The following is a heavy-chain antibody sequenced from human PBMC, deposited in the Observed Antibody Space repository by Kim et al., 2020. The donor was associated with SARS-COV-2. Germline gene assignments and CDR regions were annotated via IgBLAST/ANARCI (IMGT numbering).Heavy chain of an antibody. Sequence: SVKVSCKASGGTFSSYAISWVRQAPGQGLEWMGGIIPIFGTANYAQKFQGRVTITADESTSTAYMELSSLRSEDTAVYYCARVGIYLKNWFDPWGQGTLVTVSS. V-gene: IGHV1-69*13. D-gene: IGHD1-20*01. CDR1: GGTFSSYA. CDR2: IIPIFGTA. CDR3: ARVGIYLKNWFDP. J-gene: IGHJ5*02.